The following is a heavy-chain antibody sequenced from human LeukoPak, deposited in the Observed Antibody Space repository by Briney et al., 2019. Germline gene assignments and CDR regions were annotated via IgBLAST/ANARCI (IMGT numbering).Heavy chain of an antibody. Sequence: PGGSLRLSCAASGFTFSSYWMHWVRQGPGKGLVWVSRISYDGSTHYADSVKGRFTISRDNTKNTLFLQMNSLRVDDTAVYYCARDPGGGGARGHNWFDPWGQGTLVTVSS. J-gene: IGHJ5*02. CDR3: ARDPGGGGARGHNWFDP. CDR2: ISYDGST. D-gene: IGHD2-21*01. V-gene: IGHV3-74*01. CDR1: GFTFSSYW.